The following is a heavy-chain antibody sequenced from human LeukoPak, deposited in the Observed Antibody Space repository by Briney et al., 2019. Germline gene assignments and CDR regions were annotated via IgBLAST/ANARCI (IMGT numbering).Heavy chain of an antibody. V-gene: IGHV3-23*01. Sequence: GGSLRLSCAASGFYFANYAMSWVRQAPGKGLEWVSATVGGGSPNTYHADSVKGRFTISRDNSKNTLFLQMNRLRPEDAAVYYCAKAPVTTCRGAYCYPFDYWGQGTLVTVSS. CDR3: AKAPVTTCRGAYCYPFDY. D-gene: IGHD2-21*01. J-gene: IGHJ4*02. CDR2: TVGGGSPNT. CDR1: GFYFANYA.